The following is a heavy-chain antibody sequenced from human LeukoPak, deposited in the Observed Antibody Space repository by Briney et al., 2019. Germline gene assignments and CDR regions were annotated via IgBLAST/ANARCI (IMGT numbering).Heavy chain of an antibody. CDR2: IGIDSGNT. V-gene: IGHV3-11*03. Sequence: GGSLRLSCAAPGFIFGDYSMNWVRQPPGKGLEWISYIGIDSGNTKYADSVKGRFTISADNAKNSLYLQMNSLTAEDTAVYYCGKYVQTSVGANDYWGQGALVTVSS. CDR1: GFIFGDYS. D-gene: IGHD1-26*01. J-gene: IGHJ4*02. CDR3: GKYVQTSVGANDY.